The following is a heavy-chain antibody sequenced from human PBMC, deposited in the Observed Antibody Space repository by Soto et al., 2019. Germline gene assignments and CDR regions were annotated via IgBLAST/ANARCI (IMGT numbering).Heavy chain of an antibody. CDR1: GFTFSSYS. CDR3: ARDAPYYYGSGTPGWFDP. CDR2: ISSSSSTI. V-gene: IGHV3-48*01. Sequence: GGSLRLSCGSSGFTFSSYSMNWVRQAPGKGLEWVSYISSSSSTIYYADSVKGQFTISRDNAKNSLYLQMNSLRAEDTAVYYFARDAPYYYGSGTPGWFDPWGQGTLVTVSS. D-gene: IGHD3-10*01. J-gene: IGHJ5*02.